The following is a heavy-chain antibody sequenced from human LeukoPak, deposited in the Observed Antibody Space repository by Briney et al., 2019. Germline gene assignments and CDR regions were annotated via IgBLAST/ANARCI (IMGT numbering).Heavy chain of an antibody. D-gene: IGHD3-10*01. CDR2: ISGSGGST. CDR3: AKDWEVLLWFGEFSYFDY. V-gene: IGHV3-23*01. CDR1: GFTFSSYA. Sequence: GGSLRLSCAASGFTFSSYAMSWVRQAPGKGLEWVSAISGSGGSTYYADSVKGRFTSSRDNSKNTLYLQMNSLRAEDTAVYYCAKDWEVLLWFGEFSYFDYWGQGTLVTVSS. J-gene: IGHJ4*02.